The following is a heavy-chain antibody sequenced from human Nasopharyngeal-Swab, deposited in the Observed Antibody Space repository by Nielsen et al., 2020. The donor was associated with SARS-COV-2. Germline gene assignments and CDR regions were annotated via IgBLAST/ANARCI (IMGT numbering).Heavy chain of an antibody. J-gene: IGHJ6*02. D-gene: IGHD6-6*01. V-gene: IGHV3-15*01. CDR2: IKSKTDGGTT. CDR3: TTGTGSSGGYYGMDV. CDR1: GFTFSNAW. Sequence: GESLKISCAASGFTFSNAWMSWVRQAPGKGLAWVGRIKSKTDGGTTDYAAPVKGRFTISRDDSKNTLYLQMNSLKTEDTAVYYCTTGTGSSGGYYGMDVWGQGTTVTVSS.